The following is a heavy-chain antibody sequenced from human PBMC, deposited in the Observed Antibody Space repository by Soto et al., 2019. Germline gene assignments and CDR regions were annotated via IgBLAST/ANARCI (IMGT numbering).Heavy chain of an antibody. CDR3: SRGDFDRTGNYNAGWFAP. J-gene: IGHJ5*02. CDR2: INPNSGGT. Sequence: QVQLVQSGAEVKKPGASVKVSCKASGHTFTAYYMHWLRQAPGQGLEWMGWINPNSGGTNYAQRFQGRVTVTNDTSISTTYMELSSLGSDDTAVYYCSRGDFDRTGNYNAGWFAPWGQGTLVTVSS. V-gene: IGHV1-2*02. CDR1: GHTFTAYY. D-gene: IGHD3-22*01.